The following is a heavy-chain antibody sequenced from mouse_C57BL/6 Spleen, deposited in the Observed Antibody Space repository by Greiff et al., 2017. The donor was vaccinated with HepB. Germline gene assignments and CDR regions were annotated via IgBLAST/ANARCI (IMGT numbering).Heavy chain of an antibody. V-gene: IGHV1-59*01. Sequence: QVQLQQPGAELVRPGTSVKLSCKASGYTFTSYWMHWVKQRPGQGLEWIGVIDPSDSYTNYNQKFKGKATLTVDTSSSTADMQLISLTSEDSAVYYCARGMAGSYRFAYWGQGTTLTVSS. CDR3: ARGMAGSYRFAY. J-gene: IGHJ2*01. D-gene: IGHD1-1*01. CDR1: GYTFTSYW. CDR2: IDPSDSYT.